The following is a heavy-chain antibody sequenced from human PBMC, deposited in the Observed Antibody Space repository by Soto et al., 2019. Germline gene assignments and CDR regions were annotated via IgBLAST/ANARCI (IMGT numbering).Heavy chain of an antibody. CDR2: MNPNSGNT. CDR1: GYTFTSYD. Sequence: ASVKVSCKASGYTFTSYDINWVRQATGQGLEWMGWMNPNSGNTGYAQKFQGRVTMTRNTSISTAYMELSSPRSEDTAVFYCARASGYCSSTSCYGDNWFDPWGQGTLVTVSS. CDR3: ARASGYCSSTSCYGDNWFDP. D-gene: IGHD2-2*01. V-gene: IGHV1-8*01. J-gene: IGHJ5*02.